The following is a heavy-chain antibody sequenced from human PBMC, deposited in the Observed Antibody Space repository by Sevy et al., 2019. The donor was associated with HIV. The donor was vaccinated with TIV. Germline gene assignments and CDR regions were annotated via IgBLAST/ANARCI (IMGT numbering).Heavy chain of an antibody. Sequence: VKVSCKASGGTFSSYGISWVRQAPGQGLEWMGGIIPILGTVNYAQKFQGRVTITADESTKTAYMELSSLRSEDTAVYYCARGGGNGWYYFDCWGQETLVTVSS. CDR2: IIPILGTV. J-gene: IGHJ4*02. V-gene: IGHV1-69*13. CDR1: GGTFSSYG. D-gene: IGHD6-19*01. CDR3: ARGGGNGWYYFDC.